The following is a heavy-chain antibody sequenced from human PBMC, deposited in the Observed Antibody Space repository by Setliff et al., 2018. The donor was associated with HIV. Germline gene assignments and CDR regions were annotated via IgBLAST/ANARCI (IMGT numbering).Heavy chain of an antibody. CDR3: ARGGPTVAFGLDV. V-gene: IGHV4-38-2*01. Sequence: TLSLTCAVSGYSISSGYYWGWIRQPPGKGLEWIGNIYHHGTTYYYPSLKGRVTISLGTSNNQFSLNLNAVTAADTAVYYCARGGPTVAFGLDVWGQGTTVTVSS. CDR2: IYHHGTT. D-gene: IGHD4-17*01. CDR1: GYSISSGYY. J-gene: IGHJ6*02.